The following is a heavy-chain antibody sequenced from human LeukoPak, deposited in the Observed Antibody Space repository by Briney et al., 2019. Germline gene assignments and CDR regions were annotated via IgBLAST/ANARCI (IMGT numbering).Heavy chain of an antibody. CDR1: GFTFDDYA. CDR3: ARAISPEGGVDYLDF. J-gene: IGHJ4*02. CDR2: INGNSGII. D-gene: IGHD3-16*01. V-gene: IGHV3-9*01. Sequence: GRSLRLSCAASGFTFDDYAMNWVRQAPGHGLEWVSGINGNSGIIGYADSVKGRFTISRAKAKNSLYLQMNSLRAEATAVYYCARAISPEGGVDYLDFWGQGTLVTVSS.